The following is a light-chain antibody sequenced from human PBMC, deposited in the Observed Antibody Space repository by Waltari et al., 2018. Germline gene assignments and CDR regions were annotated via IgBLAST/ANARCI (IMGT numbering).Light chain of an antibody. V-gene: IGLV1-40*01. CDR1: SSNIGAGYG. J-gene: IGLJ1*01. CDR3: QSYDSSLRCFYV. Sequence: QSVLTQPPSLSGAPGQRVTISCTGSSSNIGAGYGVQWYQQFPGTAPKLLIYVNTNGPSGAPARFAGCTSGTSDSLAITGLQAEDGDDYYCQSYDSSLRCFYVFGTGTKVTV. CDR2: VNT.